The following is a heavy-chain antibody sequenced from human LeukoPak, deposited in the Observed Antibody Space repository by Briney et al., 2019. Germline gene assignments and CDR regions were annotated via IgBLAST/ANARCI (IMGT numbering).Heavy chain of an antibody. Sequence: PSETLSLTCTVSGGYISSYYWSWIRQPPGEGLEWIGYVYYTGSTNYNPSLKSRVSISVDTSKNQFSLKLRSVSAADTAVYYCASGELSSPGYFDYWGQGTLVTVSS. CDR3: ASGELSSPGYFDY. D-gene: IGHD3-10*01. CDR2: VYYTGST. J-gene: IGHJ4*02. V-gene: IGHV4-59*12. CDR1: GGYISSYY.